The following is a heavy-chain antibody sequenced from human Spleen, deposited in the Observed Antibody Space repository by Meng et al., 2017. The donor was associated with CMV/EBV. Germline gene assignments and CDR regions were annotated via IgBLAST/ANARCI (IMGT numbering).Heavy chain of an antibody. CDR1: GFTFDDYA. J-gene: IGHJ4*02. Sequence: GESLKISCAASGFTFDDYAMHWVRQAPGKGLVWVSRINSDGSSTSYADSVKGRFTISRDNAKNMLYLQMNSLRAEDTAVYYCARGAPGGYSSSWYLFDYWGQGTLVTVSS. CDR2: INSDGSST. CDR3: ARGAPGGYSSSWYLFDY. V-gene: IGHV3-74*01. D-gene: IGHD6-13*01.